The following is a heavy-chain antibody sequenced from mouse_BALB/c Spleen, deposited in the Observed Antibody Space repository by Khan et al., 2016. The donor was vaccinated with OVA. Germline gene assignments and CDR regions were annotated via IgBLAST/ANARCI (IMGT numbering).Heavy chain of an antibody. CDR1: GYTFTSYT. CDR3: ARKSTRASY. D-gene: IGHD3-1*01. Sequence: QMQLEESGAELVKPGASVKMSCKASGYTFTSYTMHWVKQRPGQGLEWIGYINPSSGYTKYNQKFKGKATLTADKSSSTAYMQLSSLTSEDSAVYYCARKSTRASYWGQGTTLTVSS. J-gene: IGHJ2*01. CDR2: INPSSGYT. V-gene: IGHV1-4*01.